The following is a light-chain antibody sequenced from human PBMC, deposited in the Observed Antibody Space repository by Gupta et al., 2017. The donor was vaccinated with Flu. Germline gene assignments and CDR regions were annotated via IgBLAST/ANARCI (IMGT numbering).Light chain of an antibody. J-gene: IGKJ4*01. CDR2: DAS. V-gene: IGKV3-11*01. Sequence: EIVLTQSTATLSLSPGERATLSCRASQSVSSYLAWYQQKPGQAPRLLIYDASNRATGIPARFRGSGSGTDFTLTISSLEPEDFAVYDCQQRSNWPRGLTFGGGTKVEIK. CDR1: QSVSSY. CDR3: QQRSNWPRGLT.